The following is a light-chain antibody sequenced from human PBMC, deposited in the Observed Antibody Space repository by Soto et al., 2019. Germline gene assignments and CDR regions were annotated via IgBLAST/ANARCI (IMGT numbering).Light chain of an antibody. CDR1: HDIKKY. Sequence: DLQMTQSPSSLSASVGDRVTITCQASHDIKKYLNWYQQKAHKVPKLLIHDASTLATGVPSRFTGRGSGTNFTLTINSLQPEDVATYYCQQFDDLPLTFGGGTKVDI. J-gene: IGKJ4*01. CDR3: QQFDDLPLT. V-gene: IGKV1-33*01. CDR2: DAS.